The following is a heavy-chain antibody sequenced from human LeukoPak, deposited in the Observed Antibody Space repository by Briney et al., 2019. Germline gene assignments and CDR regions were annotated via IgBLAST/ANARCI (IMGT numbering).Heavy chain of an antibody. J-gene: IGHJ5*02. V-gene: IGHV4-39*01. D-gene: IGHD3-22*01. Sequence: SETLSLTRTVSAGSISSSSYYWGCSRQPPGKGLEWIASIYYSGSVHYNPSLKIRVTMSVDTSKNQFSLNLRSVAAADTAVYYCARRMIGILLDPWGQGTLVTVSS. CDR3: ARRMIGILLDP. CDR1: AGSISSSSYY. CDR2: IYYSGSV.